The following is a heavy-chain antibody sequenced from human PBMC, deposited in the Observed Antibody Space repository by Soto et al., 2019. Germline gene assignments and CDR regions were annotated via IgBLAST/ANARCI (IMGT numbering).Heavy chain of an antibody. CDR1: GGSISSGDYY. CDR3: ARGGAVAGMVTGWFDP. D-gene: IGHD6-19*01. V-gene: IGHV4-30-4*01. J-gene: IGHJ5*02. CDR2: IYYSGST. Sequence: QVQLQESGPGLVKPSQTLSLTCTVSGGSISSGDYYWSWIRQPPGKGLEWIGYIYYSGSTYYNPSLKSRVTISXXTXKXXFSLKLRSVTAADTAVYYCARGGAVAGMVTGWFDPWGQGTLVTVSS.